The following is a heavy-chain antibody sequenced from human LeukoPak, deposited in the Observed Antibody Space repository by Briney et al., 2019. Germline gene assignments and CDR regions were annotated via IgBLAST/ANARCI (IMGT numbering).Heavy chain of an antibody. J-gene: IGHJ5*02. CDR1: GGSFSGYY. Sequence: SETLSLTCAVYGGSFSGYYWSWIRQPPGKGLEWIGEINHSGSTNYNPSLKSRVTISVDTSKNQFSLKLSSVNAADTAVYYCASGGYVDIVATSAGGCFDPWGQGTLVTVSS. CDR2: INHSGST. V-gene: IGHV4-34*01. CDR3: ASGGYVDIVATSAGGCFDP. D-gene: IGHD5-12*01.